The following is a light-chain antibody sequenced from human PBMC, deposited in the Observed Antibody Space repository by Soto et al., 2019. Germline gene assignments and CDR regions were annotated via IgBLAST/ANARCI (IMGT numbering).Light chain of an antibody. CDR2: DVS. Sequence: QSALTKPRSVSGSPGQSVTISCTGTSSDVGGYYYVFWYQQPPGKAPKLMLYDVSKRPSGVPVRFSGSKSGNTASLTITGLQAEDEADYYCCSYPGSYTVFGGGTKLTVL. CDR3: CSYPGSYTV. V-gene: IGLV2-11*01. J-gene: IGLJ2*01. CDR1: SSDVGGYYY.